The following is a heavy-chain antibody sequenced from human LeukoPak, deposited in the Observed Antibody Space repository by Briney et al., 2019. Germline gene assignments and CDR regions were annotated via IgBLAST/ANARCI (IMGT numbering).Heavy chain of an antibody. J-gene: IGHJ4*02. CDR2: IKQDGNEK. CDR1: GFTFSNFW. V-gene: IGHV3-7*01. D-gene: IGHD5-12*01. CDR3: ARDPRGGYVKDY. Sequence: GGSLRLSCAASGFTFSNFWMSWVRQAPGKGLEWVANIKQDGNEKYYVDSVKGRFTISRDNAKNSLYLQMNSLTAEDTAVYYCARDPRGGYVKDYWGQGTLVTVSS.